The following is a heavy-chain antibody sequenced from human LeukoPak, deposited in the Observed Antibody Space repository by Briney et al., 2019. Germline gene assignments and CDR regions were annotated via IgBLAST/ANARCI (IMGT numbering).Heavy chain of an antibody. Sequence: SQTLSLTCTVSGGSISSGSYYWSWIRQPAGKGLEWIGRIYTSGSTNYNPSLKSRVTISVDTSKNQFSLKLSSVTAADTAVYYCARHEIAVAGTFDYWGQGTLVTVSS. J-gene: IGHJ4*02. CDR1: GGSISSGSYY. D-gene: IGHD6-19*01. CDR2: IYTSGST. CDR3: ARHEIAVAGTFDY. V-gene: IGHV4-61*02.